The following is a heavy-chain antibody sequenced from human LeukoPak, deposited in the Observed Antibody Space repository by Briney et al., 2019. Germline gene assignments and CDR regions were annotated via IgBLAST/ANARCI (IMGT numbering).Heavy chain of an antibody. J-gene: IGHJ6*02. CDR3: AKDRQGSGSTGAYYYYGMDV. CDR1: GFTFSIYA. Sequence: PGGSLRLSCVGSGFTFSIYAMSWVRQAPGKGLEWVSVISGSGSSTYYADSVKGRFTISRDNSKNTLYLQMNSLRAEDTAVYYCAKDRQGSGSTGAYYYYGMDVWGQGTTVTVSS. D-gene: IGHD3-10*01. V-gene: IGHV3-23*01. CDR2: ISGSGSST.